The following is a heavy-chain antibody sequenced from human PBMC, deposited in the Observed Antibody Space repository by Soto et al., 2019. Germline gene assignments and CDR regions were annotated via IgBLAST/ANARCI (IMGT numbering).Heavy chain of an antibody. Sequence: KVATQASWYRIATYYMHWVRLAPGQGLEWMGIINPVDSGTTYAQKFQGRVTMSRDTATGTVYLEWSSRKSEDTAVYYGARLYSYDGNYQNIDYWGQGTRFTVSS. CDR1: WYRIATYY. J-gene: IGHJ4*02. CDR3: ARLYSYDGNYQNIDY. CDR2: INPVDSGT. D-gene: IGHD4-17*01. V-gene: IGHV1-46*01.